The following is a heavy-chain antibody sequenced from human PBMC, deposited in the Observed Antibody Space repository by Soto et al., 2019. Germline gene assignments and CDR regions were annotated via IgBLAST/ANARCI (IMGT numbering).Heavy chain of an antibody. Sequence: QRGGSLRLSCSASGFRFRSYALHWVRRAPGKGLEYVAGIRSIGGDTLYADSVKGRFTISRDQPKNTVFLQMSSVRIEDTAVYYCVKGRSGEYYFDAMDVWGQGTTVTSP. CDR1: GFRFRSYA. V-gene: IGHV3-64D*06. D-gene: IGHD3-9*01. J-gene: IGHJ6*02. CDR2: IRSIGGDT. CDR3: VKGRSGEYYFDAMDV.